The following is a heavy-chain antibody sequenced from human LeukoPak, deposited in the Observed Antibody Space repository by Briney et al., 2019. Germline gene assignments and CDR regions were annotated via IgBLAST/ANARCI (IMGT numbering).Heavy chain of an antibody. V-gene: IGHV3-74*01. CDR2: INSDGSST. CDR1: GFTFSSYW. CDR3: ARVQEGIAALYYYYGMDV. D-gene: IGHD6-13*01. J-gene: IGHJ6*02. Sequence: GGSLRLSCAASGFTFSSYWMHWVRQAPGKGLVWVSRINSDGSSTSYADSVKGRFTISRDNAENTLYLQMNSLRAEDTAVYYCARVQEGIAALYYYYGMDVWGQGTTVTVSS.